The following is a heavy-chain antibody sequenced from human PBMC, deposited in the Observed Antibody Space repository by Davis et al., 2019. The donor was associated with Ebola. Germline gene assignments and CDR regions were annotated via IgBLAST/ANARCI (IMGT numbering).Heavy chain of an antibody. CDR2: ISGDGGST. J-gene: IGHJ6*02. CDR1: GFTFDAYA. CDR3: AKDEVDLRYFDWFLKADGMDV. D-gene: IGHD3-9*01. V-gene: IGHV3-43*02. Sequence: GGSLRLSCAASGFTFDAYAMHWVRQAPGKGLEWVSLISGDGGSTYYADSVKGRFTISRDNSKNSLYLQMNSLRTEDTALYYCAKDEVDLRYFDWFLKADGMDVWGQGTTVTVSS.